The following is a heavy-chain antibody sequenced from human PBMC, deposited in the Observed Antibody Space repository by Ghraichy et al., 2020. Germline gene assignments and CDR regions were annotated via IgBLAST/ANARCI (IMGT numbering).Heavy chain of an antibody. CDR2: LTIDGTTV. CDR1: GFSFTDYW. J-gene: IGHJ4*02. Sequence: GGSLRLSCAASGFSFTDYWMHWVRQTPGRGLEWVSHLTIDGTTVNYADSVKGRFTISRDNAKNTMYLQMISLTVEDTAVYYCVRSYKDGLRPFDYWGQGTMLTGSS. V-gene: IGHV3-74*01. D-gene: IGHD1-14*01. CDR3: VRSYKDGLRPFDY.